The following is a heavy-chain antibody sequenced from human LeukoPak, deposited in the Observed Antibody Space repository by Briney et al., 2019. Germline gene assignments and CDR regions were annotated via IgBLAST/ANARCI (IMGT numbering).Heavy chain of an antibody. D-gene: IGHD3-10*01. CDR1: GFMFRSYS. V-gene: IGHV3-21*01. CDR2: ISSSSSYI. J-gene: IGHJ3*02. CDR3: ARDRGEDYYGSGNYLRAFDI. Sequence: PGGSLRLSCAASGFMFRSYSMNWVRQAPGKGLEWVSSISSSSSYIFYADSVKGRFTISRDNAKKSLSLQMNRLRAEDTAVYYCARDRGEDYYGSGNYLRAFDIWGQGTMVTVSS.